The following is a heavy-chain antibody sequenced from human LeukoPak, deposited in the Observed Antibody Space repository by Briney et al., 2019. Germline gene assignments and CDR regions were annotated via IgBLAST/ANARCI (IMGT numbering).Heavy chain of an antibody. CDR1: GFTLRSYA. J-gene: IGHJ3*02. CDR3: ALGAVAGNHDALDI. CDR2: ISGSGGST. D-gene: IGHD6-19*01. V-gene: IGHV3-23*01. Sequence: PGGSLRLSCAPSGFTLRSYAMSWVRQAPGKGLEWVSAISGSGGSTYYADSVKGRFTISRDNSKNTLYLQMNSLRAEDTAVYYCALGAVAGNHDALDIWGQGTMVTVSS.